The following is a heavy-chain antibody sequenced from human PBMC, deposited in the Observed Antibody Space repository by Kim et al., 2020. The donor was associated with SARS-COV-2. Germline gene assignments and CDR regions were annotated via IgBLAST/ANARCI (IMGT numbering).Heavy chain of an antibody. Sequence: ASVKVSCKASGYTFTSYDINWVRQATGQGLEWMGWMNPNSGNTGYAQKFQGRVTMTRNTSISTAYMELSSLRSEDTAVYYCARTSKGAGHGPPDFDYWGQGTLVTVSS. D-gene: IGHD6-19*01. J-gene: IGHJ4*02. CDR1: GYTFTSYD. CDR2: MNPNSGNT. CDR3: ARTSKGAGHGPPDFDY. V-gene: IGHV1-8*01.